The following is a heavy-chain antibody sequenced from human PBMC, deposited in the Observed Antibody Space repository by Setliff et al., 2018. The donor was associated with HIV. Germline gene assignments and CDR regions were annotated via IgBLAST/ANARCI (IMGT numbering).Heavy chain of an antibody. CDR2: IYYSGST. Sequence: SETLSLTCTVSGGSISSGGYFWSWIRQLPGKGLEWIGYIYYSGSTFYNPSLKSRVSISVDTSKNQVSLILTSVTAADTSVYYCARHVRARWFDPWGQGTLVTVSS. D-gene: IGHD3-10*02. V-gene: IGHV4-30-4*08. CDR3: ARHVRARWFDP. J-gene: IGHJ5*02. CDR1: GGSISSGGYF.